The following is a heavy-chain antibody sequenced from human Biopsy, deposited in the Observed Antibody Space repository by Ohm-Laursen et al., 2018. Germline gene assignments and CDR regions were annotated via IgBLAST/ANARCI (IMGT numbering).Heavy chain of an antibody. CDR2: IYSDGNT. CDR3: ARGPGKLWSGYYT. J-gene: IGHJ5*02. D-gene: IGHD3-3*01. CDR1: GFTVSDNH. V-gene: IGHV3-53*01. Sequence: SLRLSCAASGFTVSDNHISWIRQAPGKGLQWVSLIYSDGNTYYADSVKGRFTISRDIPRSTLYLQMNSLRAEDTAVYYCARGPGKLWSGYYTWGQGSLVSVSS.